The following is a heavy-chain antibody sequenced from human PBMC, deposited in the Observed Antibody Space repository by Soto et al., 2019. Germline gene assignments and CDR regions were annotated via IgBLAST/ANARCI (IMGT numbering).Heavy chain of an antibody. D-gene: IGHD6-13*01. CDR2: ITPIFGTA. Sequence: GASVKVSCKASGGTFSSYAISWVRQAPGQGLEWMGGITPIFGTANYAQKFQGRVTITADESTSTAYMELSSLRSEDTAVYYCARTYSSSWAQRTGYYYGMDVWGQGTTVTVSS. CDR3: ARTYSSSWAQRTGYYYGMDV. J-gene: IGHJ6*02. CDR1: GGTFSSYA. V-gene: IGHV1-69*13.